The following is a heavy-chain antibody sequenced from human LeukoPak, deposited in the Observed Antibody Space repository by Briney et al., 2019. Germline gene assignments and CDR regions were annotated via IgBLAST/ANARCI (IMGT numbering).Heavy chain of an antibody. CDR3: AKDKDSGWARHFDY. CDR2: IRYDGSNK. J-gene: IGHJ4*02. D-gene: IGHD6-19*01. V-gene: IGHV3-30*02. CDR1: GFTFSSYG. Sequence: GGSLRLSCAASGFTFSSYGMHWVRQAPGKGLEWVAFIRYDGSNKYYADSVKGRFTISRDNSKNTLYLQMNSLRAEDTAVYYCAKDKDSGWARHFDYWGQGTLVTVSP.